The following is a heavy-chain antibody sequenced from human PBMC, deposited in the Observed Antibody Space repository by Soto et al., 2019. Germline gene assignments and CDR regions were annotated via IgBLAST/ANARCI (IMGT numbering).Heavy chain of an antibody. D-gene: IGHD5-18*01. CDR3: AHAYTAMVLYYFDY. V-gene: IGHV2-5*01. Sequence: QITLKESGPTLVKPTQTLTLTCTFSGFSLSTSGVGVGWIRQPPGKALEWLVLIYWNDDKRYSPSLKSRLTITKDTSKNQVVLTMTNMDPVDTATYYCAHAYTAMVLYYFDYWGQGTLVTVSS. CDR1: GFSLSTSGVG. CDR2: IYWNDDK. J-gene: IGHJ4*02.